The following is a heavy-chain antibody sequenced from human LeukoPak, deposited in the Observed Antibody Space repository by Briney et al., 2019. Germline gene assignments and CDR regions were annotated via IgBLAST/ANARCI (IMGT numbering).Heavy chain of an antibody. CDR2: IYYSGST. J-gene: IGHJ3*02. CDR1: GGSISSYY. CDR3: ARHLYAFDI. V-gene: IGHV4-59*08. Sequence: PSETLSLTCTVSGGSISSYYWSWIRQPPGKGLEWIGYIYYSGSTNYNPSLKSRVTISVDTSKNQFSLKLSSVTAADTVVYYCARHLYAFDIWGQGTMVTVSS.